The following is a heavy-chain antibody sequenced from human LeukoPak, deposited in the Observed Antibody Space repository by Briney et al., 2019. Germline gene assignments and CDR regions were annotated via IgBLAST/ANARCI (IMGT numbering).Heavy chain of an antibody. V-gene: IGHV1-18*01. J-gene: IGHJ3*02. CDR2: ISAYNGNT. CDR3: ARAIVVVPAAVDAFDI. CDR1: GYTFTSYD. D-gene: IGHD2-2*01. Sequence: ASVKVSCKASGYTFTSYDINWVRQATGQGLEWMGWISAYNGNTNYAQKLQGRVTMTTDTSTSTAYMELRSLRSDDTAVYYCARAIVVVPAAVDAFDIWGQGTMVTVSS.